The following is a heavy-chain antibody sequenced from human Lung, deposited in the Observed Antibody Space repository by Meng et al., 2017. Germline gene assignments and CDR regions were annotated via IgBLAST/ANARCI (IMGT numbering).Heavy chain of an antibody. V-gene: IGHV1-69*04. D-gene: IGHD3-22*01. CDR3: AREHDSSGYIDF. CDR2: ILPILDIT. Sequence: QVQLVHSGADVKTLGSSVKVSCNASGGTFSSYTLIWVRQAPGQGLEWMGRILPILDITKYTQKFQGRVTITADKSTSTACMELSSLTSDDTAVYYCAREHDSSGYIDFWGQGTLVTVSS. CDR1: GGTFSSYT. J-gene: IGHJ4*02.